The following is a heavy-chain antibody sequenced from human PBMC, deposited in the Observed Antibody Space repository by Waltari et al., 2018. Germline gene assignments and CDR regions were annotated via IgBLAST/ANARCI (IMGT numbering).Heavy chain of an antibody. J-gene: IGHJ4*02. CDR1: GFTLRSHE. V-gene: IGHV3-48*03. CDR2: IGRSGDIM. Sequence: EVQLVESGGGLIQPGGSLRLSCAASGFTLRSHEVNWVRQAPGKGLGWVSYIGRSGDIMFFADAVRGRFTISRDNAKNSLYLQMNSLRVEDTAVYYCAREQFYNSGIQGSAFDYWGQGTLVTVSS. D-gene: IGHD3-10*01. CDR3: AREQFYNSGIQGSAFDY.